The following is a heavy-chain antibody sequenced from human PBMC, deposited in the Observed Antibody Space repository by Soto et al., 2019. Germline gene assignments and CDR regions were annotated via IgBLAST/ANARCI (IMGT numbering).Heavy chain of an antibody. CDR3: AKDWLAVRGEPPTD. V-gene: IGHV3-23*01. CDR1: GFTFSSYA. CDR2: ISSSGGST. J-gene: IGHJ4*02. Sequence: EVPLLESGGGLVQPGGSLRLSCAASGFTFSSYAMSWVRQAPGKGLEWVSAISSSGGSTYYADSVKGRFTISRDNSKNTLYLQMNSLRAEDTAVYYCAKDWLAVRGEPPTDWGQGTLVTVSS. D-gene: IGHD3-10*01.